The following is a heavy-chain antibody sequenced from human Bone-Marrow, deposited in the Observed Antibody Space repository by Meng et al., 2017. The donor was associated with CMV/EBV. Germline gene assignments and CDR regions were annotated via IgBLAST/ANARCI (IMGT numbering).Heavy chain of an antibody. Sequence: GSLRLSCAVYGGSFSGYYWSWIRQPPGKGLEWIGSISYGGRIYYNSSLMSRVSIFEDMSRSQFTLRLSSVTAADTAMYYCARIFPSDYYKYSMDVWGQGTSVTVSS. D-gene: IGHD2-21*02. J-gene: IGHJ6*02. V-gene: IGHV4-34*01. CDR2: ISYGGRI. CDR1: GGSFSGYY. CDR3: ARIFPSDYYKYSMDV.